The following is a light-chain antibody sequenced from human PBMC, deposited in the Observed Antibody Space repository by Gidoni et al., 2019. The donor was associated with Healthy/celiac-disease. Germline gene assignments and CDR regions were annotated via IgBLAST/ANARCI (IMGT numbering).Light chain of an antibody. CDR1: QSVSSY. J-gene: IGKJ3*01. V-gene: IGKV3-11*01. CDR3: QQRSNWPRLFT. CDR2: DAS. Sequence: EIVLTQSPPTLSLSPGERATLSCRASQSVSSYLAWYQQKPGQAPRLLIYDASNRATGIPARFSGSGSGTDFTLTISSLEPEDFAVYYCQQRSNWPRLFTFGPGTKVDIK.